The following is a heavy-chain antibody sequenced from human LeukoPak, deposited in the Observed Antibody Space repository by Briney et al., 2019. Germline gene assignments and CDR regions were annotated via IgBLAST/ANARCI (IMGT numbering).Heavy chain of an antibody. V-gene: IGHV4-34*01. CDR2: INHSGST. J-gene: IGHJ2*01. Sequence: PSETLSLTCAVYGGSFSGYYWSWIRQPPGKGLEWIGDINHSGSTNYNPSLKSRVTISVDTSKNQFSLKLSSVTAADTAVYYCARGRSPRKRYFDLWGRGTLVTVSS. CDR1: GGSFSGYY. CDR3: ARGRSPRKRYFDL.